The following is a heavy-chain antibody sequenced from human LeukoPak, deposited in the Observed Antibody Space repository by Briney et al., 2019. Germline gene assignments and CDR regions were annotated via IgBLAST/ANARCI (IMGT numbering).Heavy chain of an antibody. CDR1: GVSVSSSFYY. CDR3: ANAASYSVDY. V-gene: IGHV4-39*01. Sequence: SETLSLTCTVSGVSVSSSFYYWGWIRQPPGKGLEWIGSMYFSGSTHYNPSLKSRVTISVHTSNNQFSLKLTSVTAADTAVYYCANAASYSVDYWGQGTLVTVSS. CDR2: MYFSGST. J-gene: IGHJ4*02. D-gene: IGHD1-26*01.